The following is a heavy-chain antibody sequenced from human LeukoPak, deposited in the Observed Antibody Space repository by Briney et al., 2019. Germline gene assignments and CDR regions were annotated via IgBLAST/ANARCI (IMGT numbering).Heavy chain of an antibody. CDR3: ARASDYGGNLGSAFDI. J-gene: IGHJ3*02. CDR1: GFTFNDYG. D-gene: IGHD4-23*01. Sequence: GGSLRLSXAASGFTFNDYGMSWVRQPPGKGLEWLSGINWNGGSTCYADSVKGRFTISRDNAKNSLYLQMNSLRAEDTALYYCARASDYGGNLGSAFDIWGQGTMVTVSS. CDR2: INWNGGST. V-gene: IGHV3-20*04.